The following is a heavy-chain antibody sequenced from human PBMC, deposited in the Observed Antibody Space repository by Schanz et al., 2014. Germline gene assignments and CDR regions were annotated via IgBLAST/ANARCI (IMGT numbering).Heavy chain of an antibody. CDR2: IWYDGSNK. V-gene: IGHV3-30*02. CDR3: AKDSVLVATGHDYFDY. Sequence: QVQLVESGGGVVQPGGSLRLSCEASGFTFKNFGMHWVRQTPGKGLEWMAFIWYDGSNKIYADSVKGRFTISRDNSNNTLFLQMSSLRVEDTAIYYWAKDSVLVATGHDYFDYWGQGTLVTVSS. J-gene: IGHJ4*02. D-gene: IGHD2-21*01. CDR1: GFTFKNFG.